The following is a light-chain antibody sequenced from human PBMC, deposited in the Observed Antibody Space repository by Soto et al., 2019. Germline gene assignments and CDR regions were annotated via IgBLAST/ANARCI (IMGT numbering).Light chain of an antibody. CDR3: SSYTTTNTLGYV. J-gene: IGLJ1*01. CDR1: SGDVGGYNY. CDR2: DVS. Sequence: QSALTQPASVSGSPRQSIAISCTGTSGDVGGYNYVSWYQQHPDKAPKLIIFDVSNRPSGISIRFSGSKSGNTASLTISGLQAEDEADYYCSSYTTTNTLGYVFGTGTKLTVL. V-gene: IGLV2-14*03.